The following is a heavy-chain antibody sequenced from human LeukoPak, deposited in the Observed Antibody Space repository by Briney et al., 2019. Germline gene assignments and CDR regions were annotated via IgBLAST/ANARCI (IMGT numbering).Heavy chain of an antibody. Sequence: PSETLSLTCTVSGGSISSYYWSWIRQPPGKGLEWIGYIYYSGSTKYNPSLTSRVTISVDTSKNQFSLNLSSVTAADTAIYYCARENPSGYYNRPIDYWGQGTLVTVSS. CDR3: ARENPSGYYNRPIDY. CDR1: GGSISSYY. V-gene: IGHV4-59*01. CDR2: IYYSGST. J-gene: IGHJ4*02. D-gene: IGHD3-22*01.